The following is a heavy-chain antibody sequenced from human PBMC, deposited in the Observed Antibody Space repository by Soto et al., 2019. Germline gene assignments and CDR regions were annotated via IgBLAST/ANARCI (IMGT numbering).Heavy chain of an antibody. V-gene: IGHV3-48*01. CDR3: AKDPYVWEISGWFANWFDP. CDR2: TSPSSTTK. Sequence: EVQLVESGGDLVQPGGSLRLSCAASGFIFSDYGMSWVRQAPGKGLEWISCTSPSSTTKFYADSVKGRFTISRDNAKNSLYLQMHSLRAEDTAVYYCAKDPYVWEISGWFANWFDPWGQGTLVIVSS. CDR1: GFIFSDYG. D-gene: IGHD6-19*01. J-gene: IGHJ5*02.